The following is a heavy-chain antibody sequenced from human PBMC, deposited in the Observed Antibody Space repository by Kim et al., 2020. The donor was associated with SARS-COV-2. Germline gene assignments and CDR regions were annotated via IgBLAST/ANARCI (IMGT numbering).Heavy chain of an antibody. V-gene: IGHV1-18*01. Sequence: ASVKVSCKASGYTFTSYGISWVRQAPGQGLEWMGWISAYNGNTNYAQKLQGRVTMTTDTSTSTAYMELRSLRSDDTAVYYCARVGTFWSGRAVFDYWGQGTLVTVSS. CDR2: ISAYNGNT. D-gene: IGHD3-3*01. CDR1: GYTFTSYG. CDR3: ARVGTFWSGRAVFDY. J-gene: IGHJ4*02.